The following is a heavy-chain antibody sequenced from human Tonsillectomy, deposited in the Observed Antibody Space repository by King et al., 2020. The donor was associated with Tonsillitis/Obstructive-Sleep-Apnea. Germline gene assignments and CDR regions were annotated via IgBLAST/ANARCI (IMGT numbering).Heavy chain of an antibody. J-gene: IGHJ4*02. CDR1: GFTFSTYW. D-gene: IGHD1-14*01. Sequence: VQPVESGGDLVQPGGSLRLSCAASGFTFSTYWMSWVRQAPGKGLEWVATLNQDGGVKHYVDSLKGRFTVSRDNAENSLYLQMNSLRVDDTAVYYCARLRDSGTTYDFWGQGALVTVSS. CDR3: ARLRDSGTTYDF. CDR2: LNQDGGVK. V-gene: IGHV3-7*01.